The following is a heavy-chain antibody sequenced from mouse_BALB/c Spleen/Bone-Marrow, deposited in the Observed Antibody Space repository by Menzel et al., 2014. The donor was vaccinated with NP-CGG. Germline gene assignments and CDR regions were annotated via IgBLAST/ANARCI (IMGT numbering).Heavy chain of an antibody. V-gene: IGHV1-7*01. J-gene: IGHJ2*01. CDR1: GYTFTNYW. CDR2: INPSTGYT. CDR3: VRIYYYGRGY. D-gene: IGHD1-1*01. Sequence: VQLQQSGAELAKPGASVKMSCKASGYTFTNYWMHWVKQRPGQGLEWIGYINPSTGYTEYNQKFKDKATLTADKSSSTAYMQLSSLTSEHSAVYYCVRIYYYGRGYWGQDTTLPVSS.